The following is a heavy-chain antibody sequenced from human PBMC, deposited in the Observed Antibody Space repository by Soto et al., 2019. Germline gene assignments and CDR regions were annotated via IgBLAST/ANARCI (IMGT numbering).Heavy chain of an antibody. D-gene: IGHD5-18*01. CDR1: GFSLSTRGVG. J-gene: IGHJ4*02. CDR3: PHRPRGYSYCFDY. V-gene: IGHV2-5*02. Sequence: QITLKESGPPLVKPTQTLTLTCTFSGFSLSTRGVGVGWIRQPPGKALEWLALLYLDDDEGYSPSLKSRLTLTKDTSTNPVVLTVTNMDPEDTASYYGPHRPRGYSYCFDYWGQGTLVTVSS. CDR2: LYLDDDE.